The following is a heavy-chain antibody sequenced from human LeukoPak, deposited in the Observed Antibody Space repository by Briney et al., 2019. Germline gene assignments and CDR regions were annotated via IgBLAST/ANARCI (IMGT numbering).Heavy chain of an antibody. CDR2: ISGGGDAT. J-gene: IGHJ3*02. V-gene: IGHV3-23*01. D-gene: IGHD3-16*01. CDR1: GFTFSSYW. Sequence: PGGSLRLSCAASGFTFSSYWMSWVRQAPGKGLEWVSTISGGGDATYYADSVKGRFTISRDNSKNTLYLQMNSLRAEDTAVYYCAKNMITFGGADAFDIWGQGTMVTVSS. CDR3: AKNMITFGGADAFDI.